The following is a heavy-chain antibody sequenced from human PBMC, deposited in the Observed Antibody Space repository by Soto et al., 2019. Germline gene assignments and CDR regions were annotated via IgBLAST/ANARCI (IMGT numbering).Heavy chain of an antibody. CDR2: IHYSGNT. V-gene: IGHV4-59*08. CDR3: ARREIVATYGAFDY. J-gene: IGHJ4*02. CDR1: GGSISSFY. D-gene: IGHD5-12*01. Sequence: SETLSLTCSVSGGSISSFYWSWIRQPPGKGLEWIGYIHYSGNTNYNPSLKSRVTISVDTSKNQFSLKLSSVTAADTAVYYCARREIVATYGAFDYWGQGTLVTVSS.